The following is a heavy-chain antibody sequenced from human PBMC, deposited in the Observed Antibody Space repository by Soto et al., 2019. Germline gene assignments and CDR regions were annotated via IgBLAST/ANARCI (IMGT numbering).Heavy chain of an antibody. Sequence: GASVKVSCKASGYTFTGYYMHWVRQAPGQGLEWMGWINPNSVGTNYAQKFQGRVTMTRDTSISTAYMELSRLRSDDTAVYYCASLRGAIAAAGGYYYYYGMDVWGQGTTVTVSS. D-gene: IGHD6-13*01. V-gene: IGHV1-2*02. CDR2: INPNSVGT. CDR3: ASLRGAIAAAGGYYYYYGMDV. J-gene: IGHJ6*02. CDR1: GYTFTGYY.